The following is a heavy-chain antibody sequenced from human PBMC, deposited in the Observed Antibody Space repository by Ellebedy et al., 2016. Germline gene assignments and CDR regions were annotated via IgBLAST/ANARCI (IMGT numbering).Heavy chain of an antibody. Sequence: GESLKISCAASGFAFSDQYIDWVRQPPGKGLEWVGRISNRVNGYTTEYAASVKGRFIISRDDSMNSLYLHMNGLKTDDTAVYHCTRGYSGVSIYAFDVWGQGTMVTVSS. V-gene: IGHV3-72*01. CDR1: GFAFSDQY. CDR3: TRGYSGVSIYAFDV. CDR2: ISNRVNGYTT. D-gene: IGHD1-26*01. J-gene: IGHJ3*01.